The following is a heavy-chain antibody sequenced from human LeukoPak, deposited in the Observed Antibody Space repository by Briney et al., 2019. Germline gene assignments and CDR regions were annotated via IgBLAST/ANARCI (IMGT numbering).Heavy chain of an antibody. CDR1: GFTFSSYG. V-gene: IGHV3-30*02. Sequence: GGSLRLSCAASGFTFSSYGMHWVRQAPGKGLEWVAFIRYDGSNKYYADSVKGRFTISRDNSKNTLYLQMNSLRAEDTAVYYCAKAHSSSWYYFDYWGQGTLVTVPS. D-gene: IGHD6-13*01. CDR2: IRYDGSNK. CDR3: AKAHSSSWYYFDY. J-gene: IGHJ4*02.